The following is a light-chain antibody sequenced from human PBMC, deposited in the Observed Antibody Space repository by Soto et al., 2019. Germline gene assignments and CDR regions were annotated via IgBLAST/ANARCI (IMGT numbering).Light chain of an antibody. CDR3: QHYNSYSSIT. V-gene: IGKV1-5*03. Sequence: DIQMTQSPSTLSASVGDRVTITCRASQSISSWLAWYQQKPGKAPNLLIYKASSLESGVPSRFSGSGSGTEFTLTISSLQPDDFATYYCQHYNSYSSITFGQGTRLVIK. CDR1: QSISSW. CDR2: KAS. J-gene: IGKJ5*01.